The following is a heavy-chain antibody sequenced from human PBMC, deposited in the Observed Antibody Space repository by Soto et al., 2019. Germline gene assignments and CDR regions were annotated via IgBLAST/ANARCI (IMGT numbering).Heavy chain of an antibody. CDR2: IDSTGDT. J-gene: IGHJ6*02. CDR1: GFDFSSYD. D-gene: IGHD1-20*01. CDR3: ARGEPRETINGMDV. Sequence: GGSLRLSCAASGFDFSSYDMYWVRQVTGKGLEWVSGIDSTGDTYNPGSVKGRLTISRDNAKNSLYLQMNNLGAGDTAVYYCARGEPRETINGMDVWGQGTTVTVSS. V-gene: IGHV3-13*01.